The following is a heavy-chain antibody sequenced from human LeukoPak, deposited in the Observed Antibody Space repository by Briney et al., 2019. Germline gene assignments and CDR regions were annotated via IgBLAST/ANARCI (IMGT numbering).Heavy chain of an antibody. CDR2: IYSGGST. CDR1: GFTVSSNY. V-gene: IGHV3-53*01. CDR3: GRDRRGVGAFDI. J-gene: IGHJ3*02. Sequence: GGSLRLSCAASGFTVSSNYINWVRQAPGKGLEWVSVIYSGGSTYYPDSVKGRFTISRDNSKNTLYLQMNSLRAEDTAVYYCGRDRRGVGAFDIWGQGTMVTVSS. D-gene: IGHD3-10*01.